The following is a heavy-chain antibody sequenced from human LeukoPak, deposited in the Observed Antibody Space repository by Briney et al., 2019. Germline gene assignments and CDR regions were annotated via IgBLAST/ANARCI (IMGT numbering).Heavy chain of an antibody. J-gene: IGHJ4*02. CDR3: AKKDCSGGSCYCPLDY. D-gene: IGHD2-15*01. V-gene: IGHV3-23*01. Sequence: PGGSLRLSCAASEFTFSSYSMNWVRQAPGKGLEWVSAISGSGGSTYYADSVKGRFTISRDNSKNTLYLQMNSLRAEDTAVYYCAKKDCSGGSCYCPLDYWGQGTLVTVSS. CDR1: EFTFSSYS. CDR2: ISGSGGST.